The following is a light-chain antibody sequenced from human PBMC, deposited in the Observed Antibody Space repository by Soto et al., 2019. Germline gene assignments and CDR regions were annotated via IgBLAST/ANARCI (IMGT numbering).Light chain of an antibody. CDR2: EGI. CDR3: CSYAGSGTDNYV. J-gene: IGLJ1*01. Sequence: QSVLTQPASVSGSPGQSITISCTGTSSDIGTYNLVSWYQHYPGKAPKLMIYEGIKRPSGVSNRFSGSKSGNTALLTISGLQAEDEADYYCCSYAGSGTDNYVFGSGTKVTVL. V-gene: IGLV2-23*01. CDR1: SSDIGTYNL.